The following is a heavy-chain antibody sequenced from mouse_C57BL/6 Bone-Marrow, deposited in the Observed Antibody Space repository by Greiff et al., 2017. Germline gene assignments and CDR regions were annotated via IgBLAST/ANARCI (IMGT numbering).Heavy chain of an antibody. V-gene: IGHV14-4*01. CDR3: TTTAYYYGSSQFAY. J-gene: IGHJ3*01. D-gene: IGHD1-1*01. Sequence: EVMLVASGAELVRPGASVKLSCTASGFNIKDDYMHWVKQRPEQGLEWIGWIDPENGDTEYASKFQGKATITADTSSNTAYLQLSSLTSEDTAVYYCTTTAYYYGSSQFAYWGQGTLVTVSA. CDR2: IDPENGDT. CDR1: GFNIKDDY.